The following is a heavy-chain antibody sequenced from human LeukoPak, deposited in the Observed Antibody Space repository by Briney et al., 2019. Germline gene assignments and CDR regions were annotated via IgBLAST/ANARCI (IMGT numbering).Heavy chain of an antibody. CDR3: ASFYYESSGNYYVPFDY. CDR1: GGSISSSSYY. D-gene: IGHD3-22*01. V-gene: IGHV4-39*01. CDR2: IYYSGST. Sequence: SETLSLTCTVSGGSISSSSYYWGWIRQPPGKGLEWIGTIYYSGSTYYNPSLKSRVTISLDTSKNKFSLWLSSVTAADTAVYYCASFYYESSGNYYVPFDYWGQGTLVTVSS. J-gene: IGHJ4*02.